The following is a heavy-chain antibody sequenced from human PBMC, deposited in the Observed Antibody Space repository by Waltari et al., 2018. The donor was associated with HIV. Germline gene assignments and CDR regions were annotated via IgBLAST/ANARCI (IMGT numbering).Heavy chain of an antibody. J-gene: IGHJ4*02. CDR2: IKRKTEGWTT. D-gene: IGHD3-22*01. CDR3: TVGKSSGYY. Sequence: EVQLVESGGGLVKPGGSLRLSGAASGVSFSDVWLNWVRQAPGQGLEWVGQIKRKTEGWTTDYAAPVKGRFTISRDDSKNMLFLEMNSLNTDDTASYYCTVGKSSGYYWGQGTLVTVSS. V-gene: IGHV3-15*01. CDR1: GVSFSDVW.